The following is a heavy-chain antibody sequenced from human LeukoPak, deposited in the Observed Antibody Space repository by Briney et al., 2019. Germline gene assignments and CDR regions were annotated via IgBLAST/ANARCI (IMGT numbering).Heavy chain of an antibody. CDR3: AKDRGNYYDSSGYYYASNWFDP. V-gene: IGHV3-23*01. D-gene: IGHD3-22*01. CDR2: ISGTGGST. Sequence: GGSLRLSCAASGFIFSNFAMSWVRQAPGKGLEWVSAISGTGGSTYYADSVQGRFTISSDKSKHTLYLQMNSLRAEDTAVYYCAKDRGNYYDSSGYYYASNWFDPWGQGTLVTVSS. J-gene: IGHJ5*02. CDR1: GFIFSNFA.